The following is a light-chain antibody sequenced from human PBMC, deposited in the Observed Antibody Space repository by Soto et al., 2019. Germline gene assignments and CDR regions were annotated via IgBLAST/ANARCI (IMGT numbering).Light chain of an antibody. CDR2: GAS. CDR3: EQYANAPFT. V-gene: IGKV3-20*01. CDR1: QSVTSSY. J-gene: IGKJ3*01. Sequence: EIVLTQSPGTLSFSPGERATLTCRASQSVTSSYLAWFQQKPGQAPRLLIYGASSRAIGIPDRFSGSGSGTDFPVTISGLEPEDFAVYYCEQYANAPFTFAPGTKVDIK.